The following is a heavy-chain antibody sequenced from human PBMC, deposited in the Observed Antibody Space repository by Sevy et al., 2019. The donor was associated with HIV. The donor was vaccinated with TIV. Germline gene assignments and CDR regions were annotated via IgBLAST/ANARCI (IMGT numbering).Heavy chain of an antibody. CDR2: INYNGIT. Sequence: SETLSLTCTVSGASISSSGYYWGWIRQPPGKGLEWIATINYNGITFYNPSLKSRITISADTSRNQFSLDLKSVTAADTAIYYCAGPILTYNNGWSYYDYWDQGTVVTVSS. CDR1: GASISSSGYY. D-gene: IGHD3-10*01. CDR3: AGPILTYNNGWSYYDY. V-gene: IGHV4-39*01. J-gene: IGHJ4*02.